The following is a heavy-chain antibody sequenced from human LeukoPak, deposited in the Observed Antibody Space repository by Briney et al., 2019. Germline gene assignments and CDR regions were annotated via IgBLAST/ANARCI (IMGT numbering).Heavy chain of an antibody. CDR2: IYYSGST. Sequence: SETLSLTCTVSGGSISSSSYYWGWIRQPPGKGLEWIGSIYYSGSTYYNPSLKSRVTISVDTSKNQFSLKLSSVTAADTAVYYCARRREQTGFDPWGQGTLVTVSS. D-gene: IGHD5-24*01. V-gene: IGHV4-39*01. CDR1: GGSISSSSYY. CDR3: ARRREQTGFDP. J-gene: IGHJ5*02.